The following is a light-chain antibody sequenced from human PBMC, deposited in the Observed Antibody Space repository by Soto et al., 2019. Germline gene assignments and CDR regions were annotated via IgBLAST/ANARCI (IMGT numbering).Light chain of an antibody. CDR2: GAS. J-gene: IGKJ3*01. V-gene: IGKV3-15*01. Sequence: EIVMTQPPATLSVSPGERATLSCRASQSVSSNLAWYQQKPGQAPRLLIYGASTRATGIPARFSGSGSGTEFTLTISSLQSEDFAVYYCQQYNNWPVGFTFGPGTKVDIK. CDR3: QQYNNWPVGFT. CDR1: QSVSSN.